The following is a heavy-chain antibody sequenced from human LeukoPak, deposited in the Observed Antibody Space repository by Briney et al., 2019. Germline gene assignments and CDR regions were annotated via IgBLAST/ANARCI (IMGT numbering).Heavy chain of an antibody. Sequence: GGSLRLSCAASGFTFSNYWMHWVRQAPGKGLVWVSRINGDGSSRNYADSVKGRFTISRDNANNFLYLQMNSLRGEDTAVYYCARDGGLHTNFDYWGQGTLVTVSS. V-gene: IGHV3-74*01. CDR1: GFTFSNYW. CDR2: INGDGSSR. CDR3: ARDGGLHTNFDY. J-gene: IGHJ4*02. D-gene: IGHD2-15*01.